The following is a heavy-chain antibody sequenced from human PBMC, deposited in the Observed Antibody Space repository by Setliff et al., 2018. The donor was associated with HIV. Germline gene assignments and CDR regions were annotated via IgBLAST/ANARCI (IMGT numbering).Heavy chain of an antibody. CDR1: GYTFTSYY. D-gene: IGHD3-22*01. CDR2: IIPIFGTA. CDR3: AATYYYDSSGLHGFDY. J-gene: IGHJ4*02. Sequence: SVKVSCKASGYTFTSYYMHWVRQAPGQGLEWMGGIIPIFGTANYAQKFQGRVTITADESTSTAYMELSSLRSEDTAVYYCAATYYYDSSGLHGFDYWGQGTLVTVSS. V-gene: IGHV1-69*13.